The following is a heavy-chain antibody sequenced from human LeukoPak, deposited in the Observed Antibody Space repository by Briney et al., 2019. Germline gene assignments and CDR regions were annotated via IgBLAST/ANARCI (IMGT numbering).Heavy chain of an antibody. J-gene: IGHJ4*02. CDR3: ARVGSTGWYLN. D-gene: IGHD6-19*01. CDR2: INHSGST. Sequence: LETLSLTCAVYGGSFSGYYWSWIRQPPGKGLEWIGEINHSGSTNYNPSLKSRVTISVDTSKNQFSLILSSVTATDTAVYYCARVGSTGWYLNWGQGTLVTVSS. V-gene: IGHV4-34*01. CDR1: GGSFSGYY.